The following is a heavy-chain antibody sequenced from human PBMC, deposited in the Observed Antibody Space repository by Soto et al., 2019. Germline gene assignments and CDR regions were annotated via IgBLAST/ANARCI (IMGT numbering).Heavy chain of an antibody. J-gene: IGHJ4*02. CDR2: IYYSGST. D-gene: IGHD3-9*01. CDR3: ARGNYVFLTGYYIEYFDY. Sequence: SETLSLTCTVSGGSISNYYWSWIRQPPGKGLEWIGYIYYSGSTNYNPSLKSRVTISVDTSKNQFSLKLSSVTAADTAVYYCARGNYVFLTGYYIEYFDYWGQGTLVTVSS. V-gene: IGHV4-59*01. CDR1: GGSISNYY.